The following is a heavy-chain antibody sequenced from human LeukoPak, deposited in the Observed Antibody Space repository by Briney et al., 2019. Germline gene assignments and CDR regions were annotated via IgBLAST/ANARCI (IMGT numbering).Heavy chain of an antibody. Sequence: GGSLRLSCAASGFTFSGSAIHWVRQASGKGLEWVGRIRSKANSYATAYAASVKGRFTISRDDSKNTAYLQMNSLKTEDTAVYYCTRHLRADCGDYSDAFDIWGQGTMVTVSS. J-gene: IGHJ3*02. D-gene: IGHD4-17*01. CDR1: GFTFSGSA. CDR3: TRHLRADCGDYSDAFDI. CDR2: IRSKANSYAT. V-gene: IGHV3-73*01.